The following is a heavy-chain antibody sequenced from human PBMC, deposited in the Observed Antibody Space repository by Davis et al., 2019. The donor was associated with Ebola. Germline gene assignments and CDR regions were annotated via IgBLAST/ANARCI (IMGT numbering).Heavy chain of an antibody. Sequence: GESLKISCAASGFTFSSYAMHWVRQAPGKGLEWVSYISSSSSTIYYADPVKGRFTISRDNAKNSLYLQMNSLRAEDTAVYYCAKGGIVVVYGMDVWGQGTTVTVSS. D-gene: IGHD2-2*01. CDR3: AKGGIVVVYGMDV. CDR2: ISSSSSTI. CDR1: GFTFSSYA. V-gene: IGHV3-48*01. J-gene: IGHJ6*02.